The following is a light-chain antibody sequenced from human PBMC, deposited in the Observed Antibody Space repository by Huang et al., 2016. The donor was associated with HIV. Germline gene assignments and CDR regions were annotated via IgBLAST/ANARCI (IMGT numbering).Light chain of an antibody. Sequence: DVVMTQSPLSLSVTLGQPASISCRSSQGLVYSDGNIYLNWFQQRPGQSPRRLIYKVSIRDSGVPDRFSGSGSGTDFTLKISRVEAEDVGVYFCMQGTHWPLTFGGGTKVEIK. CDR3: MQGTHWPLT. CDR1: QGLVYSDGNIY. CDR2: KVS. V-gene: IGKV2-30*01. J-gene: IGKJ4*01.